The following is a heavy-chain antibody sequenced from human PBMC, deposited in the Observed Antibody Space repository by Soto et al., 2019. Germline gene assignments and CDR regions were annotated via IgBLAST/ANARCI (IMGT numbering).Heavy chain of an antibody. CDR2: ISAYNGNT. Sequence: ASVKVSCKASGYTFTSYGISWVRQAPGQGLEWMGWISAYNGNTNYAQKLQGRVTMTTDTSTSTAYMELRSLRSDDTAVYYCARGSSTVTYYYYYGMDVWGQGTRSPSP. CDR1: GYTFTSYG. J-gene: IGHJ6*02. V-gene: IGHV1-18*01. CDR3: ARGSSTVTYYYYYGMDV. D-gene: IGHD4-4*01.